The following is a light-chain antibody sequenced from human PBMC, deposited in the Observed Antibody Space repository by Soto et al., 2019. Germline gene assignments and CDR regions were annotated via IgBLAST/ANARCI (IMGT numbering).Light chain of an antibody. CDR3: RSYTGSSTRV. CDR1: SSDVGGYNY. J-gene: IGLJ3*02. CDR2: EVS. V-gene: IGLV2-14*01. Sequence: QSALTQPASVSGSPGQSITISCTGTSSDVGGYNYVSWHQQHPGKAPKLMIYEVSNRPSGVSNRFSGSKSGNTASLTISGLQAEDEADYYCRSYTGSSTRVFGGGTQLTVL.